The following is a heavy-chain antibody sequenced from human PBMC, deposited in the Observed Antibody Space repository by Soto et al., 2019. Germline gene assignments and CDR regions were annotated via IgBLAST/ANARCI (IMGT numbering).Heavy chain of an antibody. V-gene: IGHV3-23*01. Sequence: EVQLLESGGGLVQPGGSLRLSCAASGFTFSSYAMSWVRQAPGKGLEWVSAISGSGGSTYYADSVKGRFTISRDNSKNTMYLQKSSLRAEDTDVYYCAKEGEHSSGWANFDYWGQGTLVTVSS. CDR1: GFTFSSYA. CDR2: ISGSGGST. D-gene: IGHD6-19*01. J-gene: IGHJ4*02. CDR3: AKEGEHSSGWANFDY.